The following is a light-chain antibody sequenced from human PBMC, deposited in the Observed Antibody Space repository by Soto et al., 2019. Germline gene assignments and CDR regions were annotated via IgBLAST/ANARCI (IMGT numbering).Light chain of an antibody. CDR3: QQYVSSVT. V-gene: IGKV3-20*01. J-gene: IGKJ1*01. CDR2: GAS. Sequence: EIVLTQSPGSLSLSPGERATLSCRASQSVDSSFFAWYQKKPGQAPRLLIYGASKRATGIPDRFSGSGSGTDFTLTISSLEPEDFAVYYCQQYVSSVTFGQRTKVEIK. CDR1: QSVDSSF.